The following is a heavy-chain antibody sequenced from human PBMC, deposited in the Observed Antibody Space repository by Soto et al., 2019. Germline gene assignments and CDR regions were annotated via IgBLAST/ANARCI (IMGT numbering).Heavy chain of an antibody. CDR2: IWYDGSNK. CDR3: ARDGNYGEYHDFDY. D-gene: IGHD4-17*01. V-gene: IGHV3-33*01. J-gene: IGHJ4*02. CDR1: GFTFSSYG. Sequence: GGSLRLSCAASGFTFSSYGMHWVRQAPGKGLEWVAVIWYDGSNKYYADSVKGRFTISRDNSKNTLYLQMNSLRAEDTAVYYCARDGNYGEYHDFDYWGQGTLVTVSS.